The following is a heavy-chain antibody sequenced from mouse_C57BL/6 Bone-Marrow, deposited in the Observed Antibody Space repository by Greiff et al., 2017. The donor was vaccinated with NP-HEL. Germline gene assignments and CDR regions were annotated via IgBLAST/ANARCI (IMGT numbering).Heavy chain of an antibody. V-gene: IGHV1-82*01. D-gene: IGHD2-3*01. J-gene: IGHJ3*01. CDR3: ADGYYTFF. Sequence: VQLQQSGPELVKPGASVKISCKASGYAFSSSWMNWVKQRPGKGLEWIGRIYPGDGDTNYNGKFKGKATLTADKASSPAYMQLSSLTSEDSAVYFCADGYYTFFWGQGTLVTVSA. CDR2: IYPGDGDT. CDR1: GYAFSSSW.